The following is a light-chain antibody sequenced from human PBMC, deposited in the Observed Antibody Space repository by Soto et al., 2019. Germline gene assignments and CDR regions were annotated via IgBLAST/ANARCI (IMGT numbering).Light chain of an antibody. J-gene: IGKJ2*01. CDR3: QQSYSTPRT. Sequence: DLQMTQSPSSLSASEGDRVTITCRASQSIASYLNWYQQRPGKAPKLLIYAASNLQSGVPSRFSGSGSGTDFTLTISNLQPEDFATYFCQQSYSTPRTFGQGTKLEIK. V-gene: IGKV1-39*01. CDR2: AAS. CDR1: QSIASY.